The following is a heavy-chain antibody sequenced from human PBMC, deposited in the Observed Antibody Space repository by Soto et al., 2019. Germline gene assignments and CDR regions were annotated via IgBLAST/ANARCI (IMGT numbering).Heavy chain of an antibody. V-gene: IGHV1-46*01. CDR1: GYTFTSYY. CDR3: ARSYGDLAFKDY. D-gene: IGHD4-17*01. CDR2: INPSGGST. Sequence: ASVKVSCKASGYTFTSYYMHWVRQAPGQGLEWMGIINPSGGSTSYAQKFQGRVTMTTDTSTSTVYMELSSLRSDYTAVYYCARSYGDLAFKDYWGQGTLVTVSS. J-gene: IGHJ4*02.